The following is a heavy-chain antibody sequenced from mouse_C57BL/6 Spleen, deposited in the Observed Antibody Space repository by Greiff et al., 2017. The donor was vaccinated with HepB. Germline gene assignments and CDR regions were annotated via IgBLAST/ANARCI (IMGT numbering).Heavy chain of an antibody. V-gene: IGHV2-9-1*01. CDR2: IWTGGGT. J-gene: IGHJ4*01. Sequence: QVQLKESGPGLVAPSQSLSITCTVSGFSLTSYAISWVRQPPGKGLEWLGVIWTGGGTNYNSAHKSRLSISKDNSKSQVFLKMNSLQTDDTARYYCASLITTVVAKKDYAMDYWGQGTSVTVSS. CDR3: ASLITTVVAKKDYAMDY. D-gene: IGHD1-1*01. CDR1: GFSLTSYA.